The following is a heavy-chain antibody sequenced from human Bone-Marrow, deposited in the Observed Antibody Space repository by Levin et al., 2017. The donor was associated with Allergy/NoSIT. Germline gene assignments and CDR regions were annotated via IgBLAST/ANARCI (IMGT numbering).Heavy chain of an antibody. CDR1: GFTFSAYA. V-gene: IGHV3-23*01. J-gene: IGHJ4*02. CDR3: TRRAALDV. D-gene: IGHD6-13*01. CDR2: IVGDGYNR. Sequence: GGSLRLSCVASGFTFSAYAMNWVRQAPGKGLEWISGIVGDGYNREYADSVKGRFTISRANSKNTLYLQMDGLRADDTAMYFCTRRAALDVWGQGTPVTVSS.